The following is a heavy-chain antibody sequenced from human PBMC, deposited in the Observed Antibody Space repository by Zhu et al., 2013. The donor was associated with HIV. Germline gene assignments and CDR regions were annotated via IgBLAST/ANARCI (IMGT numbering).Heavy chain of an antibody. Sequence: VQLVQSGAEVKKPGSSVKVSCKASGGTFSSYAISWVRQAPGQGLEWMGGIIPIFGTANYAQKFQGRVTITADKSTSTAYMELSSLRSEDTAVYYCAREGGTTVTTLDYYYGMDVWGQGTTVTVSS. CDR2: IIPIFGTA. V-gene: IGHV1-69*06. CDR1: GGTFSSYA. J-gene: IGHJ6*02. D-gene: IGHD4-17*01. CDR3: AREGGTTVTTLDYYYGMDV.